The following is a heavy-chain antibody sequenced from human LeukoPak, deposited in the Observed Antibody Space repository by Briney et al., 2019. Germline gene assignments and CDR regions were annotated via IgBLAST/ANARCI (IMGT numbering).Heavy chain of an antibody. CDR2: IYTSGST. J-gene: IGHJ4*02. D-gene: IGHD3-22*01. V-gene: IGHV4-61*02. CDR3: ARGTYYHDRFDY. CDR1: GGSISSGSYY. Sequence: SQTLSLTCTVSGGSISSGSYYWSWIRQPAGKGLEWIGRIYTSGSTNYNPSLKSRVTISVDTSKNQFSLKLSSVTAADTAVYYCARGTYYHDRFDYWGQGTLVTVSS.